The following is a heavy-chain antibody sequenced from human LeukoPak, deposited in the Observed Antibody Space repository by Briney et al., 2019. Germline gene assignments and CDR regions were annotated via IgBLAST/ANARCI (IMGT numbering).Heavy chain of an antibody. D-gene: IGHD3-10*01. Sequence: PSETLSLTCAVYGXSFSGYYWSWIRQPPGKGLEWIVELNHSGSTNYNPYPKSRVTISVDTSTSQFSLTLSSVTAADTAVYYCARGRPMVRGVIIVRWFDPWGQGTLVTVSS. J-gene: IGHJ5*02. V-gene: IGHV4-34*01. CDR1: GXSFSGYY. CDR3: ARGRPMVRGVIIVRWFDP. CDR2: LNHSGST.